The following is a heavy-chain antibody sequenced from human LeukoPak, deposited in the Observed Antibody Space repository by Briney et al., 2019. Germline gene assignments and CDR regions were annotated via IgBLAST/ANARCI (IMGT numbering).Heavy chain of an antibody. J-gene: IGHJ4*02. CDR2: INADSGNT. Sequence: GASVKVSCKASGYTFTEYAMHWVRLAPGHGLEWMGWINADSGNTESSQRFQGRLSITWDTSATTAYMELSSLRSEDTAVYYCATGVRYFDWLLPHYWGQGTLVTVSS. CDR1: GYTFTEYA. V-gene: IGHV1-3*01. D-gene: IGHD3-9*01. CDR3: ATGVRYFDWLLPHY.